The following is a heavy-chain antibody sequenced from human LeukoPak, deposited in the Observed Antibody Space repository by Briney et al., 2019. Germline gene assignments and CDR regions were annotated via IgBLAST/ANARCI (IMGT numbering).Heavy chain of an antibody. Sequence: GGSLRLSCAASGFTFSSYSMNWVRQAPGKGLEWVSSISSSSSYIYYADSVKGRFTISRDNAKNSLYLQMNSLRAEDTAVYYCARELKYDYVWGSYRSAFDIWGQGTMVTVSS. CDR2: ISSSSSYI. CDR1: GFTFSSYS. V-gene: IGHV3-21*04. J-gene: IGHJ3*02. D-gene: IGHD3-16*02. CDR3: ARELKYDYVWGSYRSAFDI.